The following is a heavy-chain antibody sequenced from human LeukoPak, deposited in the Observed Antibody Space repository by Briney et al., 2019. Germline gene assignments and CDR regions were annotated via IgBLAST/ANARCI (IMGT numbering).Heavy chain of an antibody. J-gene: IGHJ4*02. Sequence: GGSLRLSCAASGFTFSTYWMTWARQAPGKGLEWVATIKVDGSETYYVDSVKGRFTISRDNAKNSLYLQMNSLRPEDTAVYYCARDIPRGASYFDYWGQGTLVTVSS. CDR3: ARDIPRGASYFDY. CDR2: IKVDGSET. V-gene: IGHV3-7*01. D-gene: IGHD3-10*01. CDR1: GFTFSTYW.